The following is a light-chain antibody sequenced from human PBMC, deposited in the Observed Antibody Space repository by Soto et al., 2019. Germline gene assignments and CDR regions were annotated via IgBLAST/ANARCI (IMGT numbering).Light chain of an antibody. V-gene: IGLV2-11*01. CDR3: CSYVGSYSYV. CDR1: SSDVGNYDY. Sequence: QSVLTQPRSVSVSPGQSVTISCTGTSSDVGNYDYVSWHQQHPGKAPKLMIYDVTKRPSGVPDRFSGSKSGNTASLTISGLQAEDEADYYCCSYVGSYSYVFGTGTKVTVL. J-gene: IGLJ1*01. CDR2: DVT.